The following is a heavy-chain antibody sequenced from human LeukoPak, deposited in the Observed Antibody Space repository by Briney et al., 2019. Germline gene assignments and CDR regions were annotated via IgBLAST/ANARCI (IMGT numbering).Heavy chain of an antibody. V-gene: IGHV1-8*03. J-gene: IGHJ4*02. D-gene: IGHD6-6*01. Sequence: GASVKVSCKASGYTFTGYYMHWVRQAPGQGLEWMGWMNPNSGNTGYAQKFQGRVTITRNTSISTAYMELSSLRSEDTAVYYCARTRRAAYSSSGRFDYWGQGTLVTVSS. CDR1: GYTFTGYY. CDR3: ARTRRAAYSSSGRFDY. CDR2: MNPNSGNT.